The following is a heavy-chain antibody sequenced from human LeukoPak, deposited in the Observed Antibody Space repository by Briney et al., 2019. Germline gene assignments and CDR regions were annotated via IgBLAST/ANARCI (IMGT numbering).Heavy chain of an antibody. Sequence: PSQTLSLTCAVSGGSISSGGYSWSWIRQPPGKGLEWIGYIYHSGSTYYNPSLKSRVTISVDRSKNQFSLKLSSVTAADTAVYYCARGGYCRGGSCYQKYGMDVWGQGTTVTVSS. CDR2: IYHSGST. J-gene: IGHJ6*02. D-gene: IGHD2-15*01. CDR3: ARGGYCRGGSCYQKYGMDV. CDR1: GGSISSGGYS. V-gene: IGHV4-30-2*01.